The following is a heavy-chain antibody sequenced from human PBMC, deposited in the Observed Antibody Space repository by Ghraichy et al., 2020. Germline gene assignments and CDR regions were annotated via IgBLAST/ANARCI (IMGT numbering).Heavy chain of an antibody. CDR1: GFTFSSYA. CDR3: AKDQRDCSWNSYYYCYGIDL. CDR2: ISGSGGST. Sequence: GGSLRLSCAASGFTFSSYAMSWVRQAPGKGLEWVSAISGSGGSTYYADSVKGRFTISRDNSKNTLYLQMNSLRAEDTAVYYCAKDQRDCSWNSYYYCYGIDLWGQGITVTVSS. V-gene: IGHV3-23*01. D-gene: IGHD2-15*01. J-gene: IGHJ6*02.